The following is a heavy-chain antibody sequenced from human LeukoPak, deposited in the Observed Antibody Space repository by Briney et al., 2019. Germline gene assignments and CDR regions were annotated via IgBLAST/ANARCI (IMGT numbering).Heavy chain of an antibody. CDR2: IWYDGSNK. J-gene: IGHJ4*02. V-gene: IGHV3-33*06. Sequence: PGGSLRLSCAASGFTFSSYGMHWVRQAPGKGLEWVAVIWYDGSNKYYADSVKGRFTISRDDSKNTLYLQMKSLRAEDTAVYYCAKGTATVTSRFFDYWGQGTLVTVSS. D-gene: IGHD2-21*02. CDR1: GFTFSSYG. CDR3: AKGTATVTSRFFDY.